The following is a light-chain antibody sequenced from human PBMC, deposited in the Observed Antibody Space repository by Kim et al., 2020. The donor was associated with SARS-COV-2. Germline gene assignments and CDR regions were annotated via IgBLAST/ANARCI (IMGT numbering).Light chain of an antibody. CDR2: EVS. CDR1: SRDVGGNNY. Sequence: GQSDTISCTGTSRDVGGNNYVSWYQQHPGKAPKFMIYEVSKRPSGVPDRFSGSKSGNTASLTVSGLQAEDEADYYCSSYAGSNNWVFGGGTKLTVL. V-gene: IGLV2-8*01. J-gene: IGLJ3*02. CDR3: SSYAGSNNWV.